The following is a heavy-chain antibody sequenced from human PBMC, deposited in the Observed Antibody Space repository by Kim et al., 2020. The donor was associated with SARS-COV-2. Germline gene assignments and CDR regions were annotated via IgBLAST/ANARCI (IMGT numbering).Heavy chain of an antibody. CDR2: INAGNGNT. CDR1: GYTFTSYA. D-gene: IGHD3-22*01. CDR3: ASAGNYYDSSGPFDY. J-gene: IGHJ4*02. Sequence: ASVKVSCKASGYTFTSYAMHWVRQAPGQRLEWMGWINAGNGNTKYSQKFQGRVTITRDTSASTAYMELSSLRSEDTAVYYCASAGNYYDSSGPFDYWGQGTLVTVSS. V-gene: IGHV1-3*01.